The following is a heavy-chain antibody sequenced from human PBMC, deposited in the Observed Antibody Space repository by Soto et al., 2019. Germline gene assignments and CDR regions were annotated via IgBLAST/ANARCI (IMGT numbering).Heavy chain of an antibody. V-gene: IGHV3-23*01. CDR1: GFTFSSFA. CDR3: AKKAGIISRYGLDV. Sequence: GGSLRLSCAASGFTFSSFAMNWVRQAPGKGLEWVAVISGNATSTYYADSVKGRFTISRDNSKNTMYLQMNSLRAEDTAVYYCAKKAGIISRYGLDVWGQGTTVTVSS. CDR2: ISGNATST. J-gene: IGHJ6*02.